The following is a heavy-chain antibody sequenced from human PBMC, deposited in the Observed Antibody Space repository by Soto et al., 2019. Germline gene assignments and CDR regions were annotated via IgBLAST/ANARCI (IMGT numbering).Heavy chain of an antibody. J-gene: IGHJ2*01. V-gene: IGHV4-38-2*02. CDR1: GYSISSGYY. D-gene: IGHD3-22*01. Sequence: SETLSLTCAVSGYSISSGYYWGWIRQPPGKGLEWIGSIYHSGSTYYNPSLKSRVTISVDTSKNQFSLKLSSVTAADTAVYYCARENEENYYDSSGYYRPSDWYFDLWGRGTLVAVSS. CDR2: IYHSGST. CDR3: ARENEENYYDSSGYYRPSDWYFDL.